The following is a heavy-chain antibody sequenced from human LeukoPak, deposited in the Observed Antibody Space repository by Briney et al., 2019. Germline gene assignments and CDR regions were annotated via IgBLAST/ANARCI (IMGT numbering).Heavy chain of an antibody. CDR3: ARDRGGSSWYNWFDP. CDR1: GYTFTSYY. Sequence: ASVKVSCKASGYTFTSYYMHWVRQAPGQGLEWMGIINPSGGSTNYAQKFQGRVTITTDESTSTAYMELSSLRSEDTAVYYCARDRGGSSWYNWFDPWGQGTLVTVSS. D-gene: IGHD6-13*01. CDR2: INPSGGST. V-gene: IGHV1-46*01. J-gene: IGHJ5*02.